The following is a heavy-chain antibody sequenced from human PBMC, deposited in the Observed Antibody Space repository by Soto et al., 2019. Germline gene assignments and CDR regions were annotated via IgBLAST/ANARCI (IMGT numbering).Heavy chain of an antibody. CDR3: ARETSADSF. CDR1: GFTFSNYW. J-gene: IGHJ4*02. CDR2: IKQDGSEK. V-gene: IGHV3-7*01. D-gene: IGHD2-21*01. Sequence: EVQLVESGGGLVQPGGSLRLSCAASGFTFSNYWMVWVRQAPEKGPEWVATIKQDGSEKYSVDSVKGRFTISRDNTKNSLYLQMNSLRAEDTALYYCARETSADSFWGQGTLVTVSS.